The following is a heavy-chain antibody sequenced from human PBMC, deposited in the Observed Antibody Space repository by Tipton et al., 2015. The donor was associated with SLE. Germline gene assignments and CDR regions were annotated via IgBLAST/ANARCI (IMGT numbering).Heavy chain of an antibody. V-gene: IGHV4-59*08. CDR3: ARHILGKEAFDI. CDR1: GGSISSYY. D-gene: IGHD7-27*01. Sequence: GLVKPSETLSLTCTVSGGSISSYYWSWIRQHPGKGLEWIGYIYYSGSTYYNPSLKSRVTISVDTSKNQFSLKLSSVTAADTAVYYCARHILGKEAFDIWGQGTMVTVSS. J-gene: IGHJ3*02. CDR2: IYYSGST.